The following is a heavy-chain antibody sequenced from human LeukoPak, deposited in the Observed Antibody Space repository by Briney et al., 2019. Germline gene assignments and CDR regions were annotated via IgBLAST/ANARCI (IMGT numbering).Heavy chain of an antibody. J-gene: IGHJ4*02. CDR1: GFTFSSYS. CDR2: IRSKAYGGTT. D-gene: IGHD3-3*01. Sequence: GGSLRLSCAASGFTFSSYSMNWVRQAPGKGLEWVGFIRSKAYGGTTEYAASVKGRFTISRDDSKSIAYLQMNSLKTEDTAVYYCTRGPYDFWSGYYPDYWGQGTLVTVSS. CDR3: TRGPYDFWSGYYPDY. V-gene: IGHV3-49*04.